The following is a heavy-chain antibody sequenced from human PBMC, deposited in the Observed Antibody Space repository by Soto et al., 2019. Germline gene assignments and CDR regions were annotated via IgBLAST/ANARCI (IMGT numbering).Heavy chain of an antibody. CDR2: IYHSGST. J-gene: IGHJ4*02. D-gene: IGHD1-26*01. Sequence: SETLSLTCAVSGYSISSGYYWGWIRQPPGKGLEWIGSIYHSGSTYYNPSLKSRVTISVDTSKNQFSLKLSSVTAADTAVYYCARVRALASGSYLYYFDYWGQGTLVT. CDR1: GYSISSGYY. CDR3: ARVRALASGSYLYYFDY. V-gene: IGHV4-38-2*01.